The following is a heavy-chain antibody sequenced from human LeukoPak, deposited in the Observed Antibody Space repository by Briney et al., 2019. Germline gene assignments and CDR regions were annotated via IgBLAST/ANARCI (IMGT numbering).Heavy chain of an antibody. V-gene: IGHV3-7*01. CDR2: IKQDGSEK. CDR3: ARVDYDYIWGSYSYYYYYMDV. CDR1: GFTFSSYW. Sequence: GGSLRLSCAASGFTFSSYWMSWVRQAPGKGLEWVANIKQDGSEKYYVDSVKGRFTISRDNAKNTLYLQMNSLRAEDTAVYYCARVDYDYIWGSYSYYYYYMDVWGKGTTVTVSS. D-gene: IGHD3-16*01. J-gene: IGHJ6*03.